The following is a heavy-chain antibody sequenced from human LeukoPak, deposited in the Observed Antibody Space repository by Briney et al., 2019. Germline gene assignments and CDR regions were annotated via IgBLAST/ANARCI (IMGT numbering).Heavy chain of an antibody. CDR1: GFTLSSYS. V-gene: IGHV3-48*01. CDR2: ISSSSSTI. D-gene: IGHD3-10*01. Sequence: GGSLRLSCAASGFTLSSYSMNWVRQAPGKGLEWVSYISSSSSTIYYADSVKGRFTISRDNAKNSLYLQMNSLRAEDTAVYYCARAVWFGELSGAFDIWGQGTMVTVSS. CDR3: ARAVWFGELSGAFDI. J-gene: IGHJ3*02.